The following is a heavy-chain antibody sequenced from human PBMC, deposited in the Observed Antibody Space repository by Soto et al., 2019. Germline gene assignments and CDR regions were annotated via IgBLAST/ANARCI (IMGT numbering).Heavy chain of an antibody. Sequence: GSLRLSCAASGFTFTPYWMHWVRQAPGKGLVRVSRINSDGSSTTYADSVKGRFTISRDNAKNTVYLQMNSLGSEDTAVYYCPRGGAGGNYGGKGGFEIWGQGTMVTVSS. CDR2: INSDGSST. V-gene: IGHV3-74*01. J-gene: IGHJ3*02. CDR3: PRGGAGGNYGGKGGFEI. CDR1: GFTFTPYW. D-gene: IGHD3-22*01.